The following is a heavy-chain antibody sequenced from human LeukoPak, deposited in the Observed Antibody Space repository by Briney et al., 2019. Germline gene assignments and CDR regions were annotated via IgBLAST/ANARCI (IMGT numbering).Heavy chain of an antibody. D-gene: IGHD2-2*01. CDR2: ISGSGGST. CDR3: AKHLSVRTSYYYYGMDV. V-gene: IGHV3-23*01. Sequence: TGGSLRLSCAASGFTFSSYAMSWVRQAPGKGLEWVSAISGSGGSTYYADSVKGRFTISRDNSKNTLYLQMNSLRAEDTAVYYCAKHLSVRTSYYYYGMDVWGQGTTVTVSS. J-gene: IGHJ6*02. CDR1: GFTFSSYA.